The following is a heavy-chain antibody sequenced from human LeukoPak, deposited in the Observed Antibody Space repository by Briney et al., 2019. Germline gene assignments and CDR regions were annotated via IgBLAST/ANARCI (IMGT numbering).Heavy chain of an antibody. Sequence: GGSLRLSCAASEFDFSSHAMTWVRQAPGKGLEWVSAISISGSKTYYADSVKGRFTVSRDNSKNTLYLQMNSLRAEDTAVYYCANEIRPNDYWGQGTQVTVSS. V-gene: IGHV3-23*01. D-gene: IGHD4-17*01. CDR1: EFDFSSHA. CDR2: ISISGSKT. J-gene: IGHJ4*02. CDR3: ANEIRPNDY.